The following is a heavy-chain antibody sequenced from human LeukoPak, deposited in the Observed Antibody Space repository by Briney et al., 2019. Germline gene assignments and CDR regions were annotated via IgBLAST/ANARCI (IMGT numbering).Heavy chain of an antibody. CDR3: ARGLYSSVTTFAWFDP. Sequence: SETLSLTCTVSGDSTSGYCWSWIRQPPGKGLEWIGHIHYNGNTKYNPSLQSRFSISLDTSKNQFSLKLSSVTAADTAVYYCARGLYSSVTTFAWFDPWGQGALVTVSS. CDR1: GDSTSGYC. CDR2: IHYNGNT. V-gene: IGHV4-59*01. D-gene: IGHD4-11*01. J-gene: IGHJ5*02.